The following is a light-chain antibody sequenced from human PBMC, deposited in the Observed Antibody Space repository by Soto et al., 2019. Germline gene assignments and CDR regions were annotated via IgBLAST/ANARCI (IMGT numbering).Light chain of an antibody. CDR3: TSFTSSSPFYV. V-gene: IGLV2-18*02. CDR1: SSDVGSYNR. J-gene: IGLJ1*01. CDR2: EVS. Sequence: QPVLTQPPSVSGSPGQSVTISCTGTSSDVGSYNRVSWYQQPPGTAPRLMISEVSNRPSGVPHRFSGSKSGNTASLTISGLQAEDEADYYCTSFTSSSPFYVFGTGTKLTVL.